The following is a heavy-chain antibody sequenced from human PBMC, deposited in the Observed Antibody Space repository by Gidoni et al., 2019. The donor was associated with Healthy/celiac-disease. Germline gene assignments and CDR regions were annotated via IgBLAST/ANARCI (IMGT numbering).Heavy chain of an antibody. Sequence: QVQLVQSGAEVKKPGSSVKVSCKASGGTCSSYAISWVRQAPGQGLEWMGRIIPILGIANYAQKFQGRVTITADKSTSTAYMELSSLRSEDTAVYYCARGPIAAMVPTPEFDYWGQGTLVTVSS. V-gene: IGHV1-69*04. J-gene: IGHJ4*02. CDR2: IIPILGIA. CDR3: ARGPIAAMVPTPEFDY. D-gene: IGHD5-18*01. CDR1: GGTCSSYA.